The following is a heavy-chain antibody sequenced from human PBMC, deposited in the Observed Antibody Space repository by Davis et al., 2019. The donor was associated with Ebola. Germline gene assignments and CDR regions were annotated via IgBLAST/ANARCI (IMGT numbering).Heavy chain of an antibody. CDR2: ISHSGHT. D-gene: IGHD6-13*01. J-gene: IGHJ5*02. CDR3: ARRGTSSWYAGWFDP. CDR1: GAFVSSGGYS. V-gene: IGHV4-30-2*01. Sequence: SETLSLTCVVSGAFVSSGGYSWIWIRQPPGKGLEWIGDISHSGHTYYNPSLRSRLTISADTSKNQFSLKLSSVTAADTAMYYCARRGTSSWYAGWFDPWGQGTLVTVSS.